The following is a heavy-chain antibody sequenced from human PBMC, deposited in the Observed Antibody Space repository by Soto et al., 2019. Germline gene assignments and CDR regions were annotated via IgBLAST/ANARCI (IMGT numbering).Heavy chain of an antibody. V-gene: IGHV1-18*04. D-gene: IGHD3-22*01. CDR2: ISAYNGNT. CDR3: ARDPDGPWYYYDSSGYYPY. J-gene: IGHJ4*02. CDR1: GYTFTSYG. Sequence: QVQLVQSGAEVKKPGASVKVSCKASGYTFTSYGISWVRQAPGQGLEWMGWISAYNGNTNYAQKLQGRVTMTTDTSTSTAYMELRSLRSDDTAVYYCARDPDGPWYYYDSSGYYPYWGQGTLVTVSS.